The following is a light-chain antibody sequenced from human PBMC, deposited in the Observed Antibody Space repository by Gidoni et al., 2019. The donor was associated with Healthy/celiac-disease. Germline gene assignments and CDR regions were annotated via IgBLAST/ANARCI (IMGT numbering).Light chain of an antibody. J-gene: IGLJ2*01. CDR1: SSDVGGYNY. V-gene: IGLV2-14*01. CDR2: EGS. CDR3: SSYTSSSTLV. Sequence: QSALPQPASVSGSPGQSITIACTGTSSDVGGYNYVSWYKQHPGKAPKLMSYEGSNRPSVLSNRFSGSKSGNTASLTISGLQAEDEADYYCSSYTSSSTLVFGGGTKLTVL.